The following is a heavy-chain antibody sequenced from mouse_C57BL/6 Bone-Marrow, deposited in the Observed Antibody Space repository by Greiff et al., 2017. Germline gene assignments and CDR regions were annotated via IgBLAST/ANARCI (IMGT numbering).Heavy chain of an antibody. CDR2: IWSGGST. CDR1: GFSLTSYG. Sequence: VKLMESGPGLVQPSQSLSITCTVSGFSLTSYGVHWVRQSPGKGLEWLGVIWSGGSTDYNAAIISRLSISKDNSKSQGFFKMNSLQADDTAIYYCARKGWLIRENTMDYWGQGTSVTVSS. V-gene: IGHV2-2*01. CDR3: ARKGWLIRENTMDY. D-gene: IGHD2-3*01. J-gene: IGHJ4*01.